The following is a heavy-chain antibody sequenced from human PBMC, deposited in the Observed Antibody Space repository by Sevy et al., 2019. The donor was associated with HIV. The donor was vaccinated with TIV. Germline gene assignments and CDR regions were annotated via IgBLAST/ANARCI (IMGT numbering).Heavy chain of an antibody. D-gene: IGHD4-17*01. CDR3: ARLNYGDYSNYFDP. CDR2: IYYSGTT. V-gene: IGHV4-39*01. CDR1: GGSISSNSYY. J-gene: IGHJ5*02. Sequence: SETLSLTCTVSGGSISSNSYYWVWIRQPPGKGLEWIGSIYYSGTTYYNPSLKSRVPIYIDTSKTQFSLKLSSVTAADTAIFYCARLNYGDYSNYFDPWGQGSLVTVSS.